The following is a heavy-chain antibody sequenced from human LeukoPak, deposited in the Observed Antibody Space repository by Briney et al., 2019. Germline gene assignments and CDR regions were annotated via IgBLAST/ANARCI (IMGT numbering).Heavy chain of an antibody. Sequence: SETLSLTCTVSGSSISSSSYYWGWIRQPPGKGLEWIGSIYYSGSTYYNPSLKSRVTISVDTSKNQFSLKLSSVTAADTAVYYCARRSRKTDPLGVVIKGFDYWGQGTLVTVSS. CDR3: ARRSRKTDPLGVVIKGFDY. CDR2: IYYSGST. CDR1: GSSISSSSYY. V-gene: IGHV4-39*01. J-gene: IGHJ4*02. D-gene: IGHD3-3*01.